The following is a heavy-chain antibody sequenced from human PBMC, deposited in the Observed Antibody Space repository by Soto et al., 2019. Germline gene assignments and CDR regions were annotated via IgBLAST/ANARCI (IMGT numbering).Heavy chain of an antibody. CDR3: AKSRFLEWKPPGVWFDP. CDR1: GFTFSSYA. D-gene: IGHD3-3*01. CDR2: ISGSGGST. J-gene: IGHJ5*02. Sequence: GGSLRLSCAASGFTFSSYAMSWVRQAPGKGLEWVSAISGSGGSTYYADSVKGRFTISRDNSKNTLYLQMNSLRAEDTAVYYCAKSRFLEWKPPGVWFDPWGQGTLVTVSS. V-gene: IGHV3-23*01.